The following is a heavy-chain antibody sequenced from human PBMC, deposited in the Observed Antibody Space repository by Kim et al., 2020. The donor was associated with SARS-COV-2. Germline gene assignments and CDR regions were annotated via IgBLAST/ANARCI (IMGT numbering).Heavy chain of an antibody. Sequence: GGSLRLSCAASGFTVSSNYMSWVRQAPGKGLEWVSVIYSGGSTYYADSVKGRFTISRDNSKNTLYLQMNSLRAEDTAVYYCARDSRRSWYFWFDPWGQGTLVTVSS. CDR2: IYSGGST. D-gene: IGHD6-13*01. V-gene: IGHV3-66*01. CDR1: GFTVSSNY. J-gene: IGHJ5*02. CDR3: ARDSRRSWYFWFDP.